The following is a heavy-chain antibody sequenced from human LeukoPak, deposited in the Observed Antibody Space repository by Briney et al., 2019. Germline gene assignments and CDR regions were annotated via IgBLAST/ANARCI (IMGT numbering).Heavy chain of an antibody. D-gene: IGHD3-3*01. Sequence: PGGSLRLSRAASGFTFSSYWMSWVRQAPGKGLEWVANIKQDGSEKYYVDSVKGRFTISRDNAKNSLYLQMNSLRAEDTAVYYCARHVLRFLEWPEEIDYWGQGTLVTVSS. CDR2: IKQDGSEK. J-gene: IGHJ4*02. CDR1: GFTFSSYW. CDR3: ARHVLRFLEWPEEIDY. V-gene: IGHV3-7*01.